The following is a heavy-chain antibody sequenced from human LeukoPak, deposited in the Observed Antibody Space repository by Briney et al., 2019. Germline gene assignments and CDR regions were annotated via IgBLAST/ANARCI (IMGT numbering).Heavy chain of an antibody. D-gene: IGHD2-2*01. CDR2: IYATGST. J-gene: IGHJ4*02. V-gene: IGHV4-4*07. CDR3: ARGVMPTAMPAGGFDY. CDR1: GGSISSYY. Sequence: SETLSLTCTVSGGSISSYYWSWIRRPAGKGLEWIGRIYATGSTNYSPSLRTRVTMSVDTSKNQFSLKLSSVTAADTAVYYCARGVMPTAMPAGGFDYWGQGTLVTVSS.